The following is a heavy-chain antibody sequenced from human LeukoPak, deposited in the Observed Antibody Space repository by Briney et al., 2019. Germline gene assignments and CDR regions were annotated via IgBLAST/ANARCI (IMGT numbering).Heavy chain of an antibody. CDR2: IYYSGST. Sequence: PSETLSLTCTVSGGSISSGDYYWSWIRQPPGKGLEWLGYIYYSGSTYYNPSLKSRVTISVDTSKNQFSLKLSSVTAADTAVYYCARGGAYCSSTSCYTNWFDPWGQGTLVTVSS. J-gene: IGHJ5*02. D-gene: IGHD2-2*02. V-gene: IGHV4-30-4*08. CDR1: GGSISSGDYY. CDR3: ARGGAYCSSTSCYTNWFDP.